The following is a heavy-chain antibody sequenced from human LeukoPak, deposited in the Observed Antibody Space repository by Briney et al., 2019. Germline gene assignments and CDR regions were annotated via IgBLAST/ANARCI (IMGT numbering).Heavy chain of an antibody. CDR3: ARGRGNYYDSSGYYY. J-gene: IGHJ4*02. Sequence: GALRLSCAASGFTFDDYGMSWVRQAPGKGLEWVSGINWNGGSTGYADSVKGRFTISRDNAKNSLYLQMNSLRAEDTALYYCARGRGNYYDSSGYYYWGQGTLVTVSS. V-gene: IGHV3-20*04. D-gene: IGHD3-22*01. CDR2: INWNGGST. CDR1: GFTFDDYG.